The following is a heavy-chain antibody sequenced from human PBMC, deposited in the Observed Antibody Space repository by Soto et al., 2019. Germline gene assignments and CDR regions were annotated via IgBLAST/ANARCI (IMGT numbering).Heavy chain of an antibody. D-gene: IGHD2-2*01. J-gene: IGHJ3*01. CDR2: IYSSGKT. CDR1: GGSLNNYN. CDR3: ARERTYQMFGDDALDF. Sequence: NPSEILSLTCTVSGGSLNNYNWNWIRQSAGTGLEWIGRIYSSGKTYYNPSLKSRVTLSLDMLNNQISLKVTSVTAADTAMYYCARERTYQMFGDDALDFWGLGTMVTVSS. V-gene: IGHV4-4*07.